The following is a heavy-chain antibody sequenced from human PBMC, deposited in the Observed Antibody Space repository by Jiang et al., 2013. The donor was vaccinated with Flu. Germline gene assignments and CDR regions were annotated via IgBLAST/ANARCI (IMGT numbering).Heavy chain of an antibody. CDR3: ARGGAYYFDRNGYFQTWFDP. D-gene: IGHD3-22*01. Sequence: GAEVKKPGSSVKVSCKASGGTFNRNAITWVRQAPGQGLESMGGIIPMFGTTNYAQKFQGRVTITADESTSTVYMELSSLRSEDTAVYYCARGGAYYFDRNGYFQTWFDPWGQGTLVTVSS. J-gene: IGHJ5*02. CDR1: GGTFNRNA. V-gene: IGHV1-69*01. CDR2: IIPMFGTT.